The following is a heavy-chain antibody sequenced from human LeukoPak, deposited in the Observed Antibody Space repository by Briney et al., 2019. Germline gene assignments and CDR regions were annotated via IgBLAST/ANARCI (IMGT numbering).Heavy chain of an antibody. V-gene: IGHV3-7*01. Sequence: PGGPLRLSCAASGFTFSSYWMSWVRQAPGKGLEWVANIKQDGSEKYYVDSVKGRFTISRDNAKNSLYLQMNSLRAGDTAVYYCASSGSSSWFIDYYYGMDVWGQGTTVTVSS. CDR2: IKQDGSEK. J-gene: IGHJ6*02. CDR3: ASSGSSSWFIDYYYGMDV. D-gene: IGHD6-13*01. CDR1: GFTFSSYW.